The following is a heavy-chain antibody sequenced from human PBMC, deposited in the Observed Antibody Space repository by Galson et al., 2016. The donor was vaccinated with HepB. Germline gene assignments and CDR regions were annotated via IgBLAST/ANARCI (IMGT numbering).Heavy chain of an antibody. CDR1: GFTFTRYS. CDR3: ARYSAY. J-gene: IGHJ4*02. Sequence: SLRLSCATSGFTFTRYSMYWVRQAPGKGLEWISSISSSSTYIYYADSVKGRSTVSRDNAETSLYLQMNNLRVEDTGVYYCARYSAYWGQGTLVTVSS. D-gene: IGHD2-21*01. CDR2: ISSSSTYI. V-gene: IGHV3-21*03.